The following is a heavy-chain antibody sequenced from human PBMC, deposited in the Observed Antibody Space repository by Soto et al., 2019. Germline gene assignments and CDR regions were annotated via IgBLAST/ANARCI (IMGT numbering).Heavy chain of an antibody. CDR2: IYYGGST. CDR1: GGSISSNY. J-gene: IGHJ6*02. Sequence: PSETLSLTCTVSGGSISSNYWSWIRQPPGKGLEWIGYIYYGGSTNYNPSLKSRVTISVDTSKNQFSLKLSSVTAADTAVYYCARGQWELLAYYGMDVWGQGTTVTVSS. D-gene: IGHD1-26*01. V-gene: IGHV4-59*01. CDR3: ARGQWELLAYYGMDV.